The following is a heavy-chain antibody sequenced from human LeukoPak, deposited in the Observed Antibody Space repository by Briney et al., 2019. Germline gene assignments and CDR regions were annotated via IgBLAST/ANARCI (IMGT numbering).Heavy chain of an antibody. Sequence: ASVKVSCKASGYTFTSYYIHWVRQAPGQGLEWMGRINPNSGGTNYAQKFQGRVTMTRDTSISTAYMELSRLRCDDTAVYYCARDRRYCSGGSCYSFDYWGQGTLVTVSS. J-gene: IGHJ4*02. CDR1: GYTFTSYY. V-gene: IGHV1-2*06. D-gene: IGHD2-15*01. CDR2: INPNSGGT. CDR3: ARDRRYCSGGSCYSFDY.